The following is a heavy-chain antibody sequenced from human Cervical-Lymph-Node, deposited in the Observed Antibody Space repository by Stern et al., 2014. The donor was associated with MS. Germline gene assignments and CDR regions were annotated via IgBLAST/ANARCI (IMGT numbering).Heavy chain of an antibody. V-gene: IGHV4-59*01. J-gene: IGHJ4*02. CDR1: GGSISSYY. CDR3: ARVKEALTDYVWGSYRYPPIYYFDY. D-gene: IGHD3-16*02. Sequence: QLQLQESGPGLVKPSETLSLTCTVSGGSISSYYWSWIRQPPGKGLEWIGYIYYSGSTNYNPSLKSRVTISVDTSKNQFSLKLSSVTAADTAVYYCARVKEALTDYVWGSYRYPPIYYFDYWGQGTLVTVSS. CDR2: IYYSGST.